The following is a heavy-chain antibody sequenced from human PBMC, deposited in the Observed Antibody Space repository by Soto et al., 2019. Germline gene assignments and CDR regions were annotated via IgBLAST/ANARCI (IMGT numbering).Heavy chain of an antibody. CDR1: GDSITNNHW. Sequence: PETLSVTCTVYGDSITNNHWWGWVRQPPGKGPELIGEIYHTGIANYNPSLESRVAFSVDKSKNQFSLSLTSVTTADTAVYYCVSTLGPYYYGLDVWGQGPTGT. V-gene: IGHV4-4*03. CDR3: VSTLGPYYYGLDV. CDR2: IYHTGIA. J-gene: IGHJ6*02. D-gene: IGHD3-16*01.